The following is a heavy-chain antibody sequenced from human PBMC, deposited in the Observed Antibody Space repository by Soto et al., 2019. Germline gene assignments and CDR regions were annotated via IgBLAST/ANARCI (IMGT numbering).Heavy chain of an antibody. CDR3: ASVRKPTRFRTATGLDD. V-gene: IGHV4-34*01. Sequence: SETLSLTCAVYGGSFSGYYWSWIRQPPGKGLEWIGEINHSGSTNYNPSLKSRVTISVDTSKNQFSLKLSSVTAADTAVYYCASVRKPTRFRTATGLDDWGQGTLVTVSS. CDR2: INHSGST. CDR1: GGSFSGYY. J-gene: IGHJ4*02. D-gene: IGHD6-25*01.